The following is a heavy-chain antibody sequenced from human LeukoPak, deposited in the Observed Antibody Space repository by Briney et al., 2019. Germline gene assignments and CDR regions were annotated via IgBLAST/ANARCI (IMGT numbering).Heavy chain of an antibody. CDR1: DGSISYYY. CDR3: ARWHMNSQDV. Sequence: PSETLSLTCTVSDGSISYYYWSWIRQPAGKGLEWMGRIYVGGSTNYSPSLKSRVSMSLDKSKNQLSLKLISVSAADTAVYYCARWHMNSQDVWGRGTAVTVS. CDR2: IYVGGST. J-gene: IGHJ6*02. D-gene: IGHD4-23*01. V-gene: IGHV4-4*07.